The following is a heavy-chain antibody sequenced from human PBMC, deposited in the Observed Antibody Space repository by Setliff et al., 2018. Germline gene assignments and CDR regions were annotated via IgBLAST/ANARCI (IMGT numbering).Heavy chain of an antibody. CDR1: GGSISSGSYY. CDR3: ARVYAYSYGFDS. J-gene: IGHJ4*02. V-gene: IGHV4-61*02. Sequence: SETLSLTCTVSGGSISSGSYYWSWIRQPAGKGLEWIGRVYTSGSTNYNPSLKSRVTMSVDTSKNQFSLKLSSVTAADTAVYYCARVYAYSYGFDSWGQGTQVTVSS. D-gene: IGHD5-18*01. CDR2: VYTSGST.